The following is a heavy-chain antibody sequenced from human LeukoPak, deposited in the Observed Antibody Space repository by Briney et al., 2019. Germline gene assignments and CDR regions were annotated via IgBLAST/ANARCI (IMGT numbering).Heavy chain of an antibody. CDR1: GFIFSSYW. Sequence: GGSLRLSCAASGFIFSSYWMTWVRQAPGKGLEWVANIKPDGSDTYSMDSVKGRFTISRDNAKNSLYLQMNSLRAEDTAVYYCARVMYYDILTGYYPWDYWGQGTLVTVSS. V-gene: IGHV3-7*03. CDR2: IKPDGSDT. D-gene: IGHD3-9*01. CDR3: ARVMYYDILTGYYPWDY. J-gene: IGHJ4*02.